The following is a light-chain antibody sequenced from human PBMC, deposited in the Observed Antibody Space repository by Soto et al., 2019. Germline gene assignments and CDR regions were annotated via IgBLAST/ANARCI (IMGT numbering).Light chain of an antibody. Sequence: ESVLTQSPGTLSLSPGERAALSCRASQSVSSSYLAWYQQKSGQAPRLLIYAASTRATGIPDRFSGSGSRTDFTLTISRLEPEDFAVYFCQLYGSSPPRYTLGQGTKLEIK. J-gene: IGKJ2*01. CDR2: AAS. V-gene: IGKV3-20*01. CDR3: QLYGSSPPRYT. CDR1: QSVSSSY.